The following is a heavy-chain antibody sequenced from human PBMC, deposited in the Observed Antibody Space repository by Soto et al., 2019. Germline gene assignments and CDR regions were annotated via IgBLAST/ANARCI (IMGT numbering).Heavy chain of an antibody. Sequence: SETLSLTCTVSCDSLRSSYHYWGWIRQSPGKGLQLIGSIYYTVNTYYNPSLKSRVSISVDMSTNEISLRLRAESVEDTAVYYCARVEMYAGEFNPNFDRWGQGALVTV. J-gene: IGHJ4*02. CDR3: ARVEMYAGEFNPNFDR. D-gene: IGHD3-9*01. CDR1: CDSLRSSYHY. CDR2: IYYTVNT. V-gene: IGHV4-39*01.